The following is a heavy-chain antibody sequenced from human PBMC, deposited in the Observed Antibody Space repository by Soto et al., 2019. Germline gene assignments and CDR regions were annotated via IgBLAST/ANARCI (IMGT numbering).Heavy chain of an antibody. J-gene: IGHJ4*02. V-gene: IGHV3-30-3*01. Sequence: QVQLVESGGGVVQPGRSLRLSCAASGFTFSSYAMHWVRQAPGKGLEWVAVISYDGSNKYYADSVKGRFTISRDNSKNTLSLQMNSLRAEDTAVYYCARDTGCSGGSCSPGLSDYWGQGTLVTVSS. CDR3: ARDTGCSGGSCSPGLSDY. CDR1: GFTFSSYA. CDR2: ISYDGSNK. D-gene: IGHD2-15*01.